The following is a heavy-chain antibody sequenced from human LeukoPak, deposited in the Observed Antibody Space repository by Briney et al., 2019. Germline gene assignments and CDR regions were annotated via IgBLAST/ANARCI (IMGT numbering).Heavy chain of an antibody. CDR1: GFTVSSNY. V-gene: IGHV3-53*01. J-gene: IGHJ6*02. D-gene: IGHD3-10*01. Sequence: PGGSLRLSCAASGFTVSSNYMSWVRQAPGKGLEWVSVIYSGGSTYYADSVKGRFTISRDNSKNTLYLQMNSLRAEDTAVYYCARGIYGSGRRGMDVWGQGTTVTVSS. CDR3: ARGIYGSGRRGMDV. CDR2: IYSGGST.